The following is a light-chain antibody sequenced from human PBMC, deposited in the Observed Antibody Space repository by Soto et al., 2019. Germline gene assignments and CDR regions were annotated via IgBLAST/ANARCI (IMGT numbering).Light chain of an antibody. V-gene: IGKV1-5*01. J-gene: IGKJ1*01. CDR2: DAS. Sequence: EIQVTRWHFKLSEAGGDRVNITCRASQNINNWIAWYQQKPGKAPKFLIYDASTLENGVPSRFSGSGFGTEVSLTNSSLQPDDFGSYYCQHMRTFGQGTKVDIK. CDR1: QNINNW. CDR3: QHMRT.